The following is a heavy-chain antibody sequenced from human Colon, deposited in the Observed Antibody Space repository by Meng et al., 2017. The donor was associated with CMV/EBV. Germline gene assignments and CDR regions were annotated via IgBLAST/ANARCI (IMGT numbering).Heavy chain of an antibody. CDR3: ARAPDIGGRPPGPFQY. CDR1: GEFFSGFY. D-gene: IGHD5-12*01. CDR2: INHGGST. V-gene: IGHV4-34*01. Sequence: QLQLQEWRSVLLKPSETPSLTCAVYGEFFSGFYWSWIRQPPGKGLEWIGEINHGGSTNYNPSLKSRVTISVDTSKNQFSLKLSSVTAADTAVYYCARAPDIGGRPPGPFQYWSQGALVTVSS. J-gene: IGHJ4*02.